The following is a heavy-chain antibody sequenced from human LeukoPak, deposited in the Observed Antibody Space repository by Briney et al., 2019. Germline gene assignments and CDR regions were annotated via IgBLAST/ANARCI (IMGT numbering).Heavy chain of an antibody. Sequence: GRSLRLSCAASGFTFSDYYMSWIRQAPGKGLERVSYISSSGSTIYYADSVKGRFTISRDNAKNSLYLQMNSLRAEDTAVYYCARDAPDYGGKLNYWGQGTLVTVSS. CDR1: GFTFSDYY. D-gene: IGHD4-23*01. J-gene: IGHJ4*02. CDR3: ARDAPDYGGKLNY. V-gene: IGHV3-11*01. CDR2: ISSSGSTI.